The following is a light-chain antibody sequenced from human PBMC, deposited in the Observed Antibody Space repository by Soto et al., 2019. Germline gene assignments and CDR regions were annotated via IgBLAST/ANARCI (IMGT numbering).Light chain of an antibody. CDR2: AAS. J-gene: IGKJ1*01. CDR1: QGISSE. CDR3: QQYNSYSRT. Sequence: IQMTQSPSALSASVGDRVSITCRASQGISSELGWYQQKPGKAPKLLIYAASSLESGVPSRFSGSGSGTDFTLTISSLQPDDFATYYCQQYNSYSRTFGQGTKVDIK. V-gene: IGKV1-5*03.